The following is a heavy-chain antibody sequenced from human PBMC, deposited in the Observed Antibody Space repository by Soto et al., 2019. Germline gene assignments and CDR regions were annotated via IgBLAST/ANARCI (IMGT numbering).Heavy chain of an antibody. J-gene: IGHJ3*02. V-gene: IGHV4-30-4*01. CDR2: IYYSGST. CDR3: ARGAAMIGGAFDI. CDR1: GGSISSGDYY. Sequence: PSETLSLTCTVSGGSISSGDYYWSWIRQPPGKGREWIGYIYYSGSTYYNPSLKSRVTISVDTSKNQFSLKLSSVTAADTAVYYCARGAAMIGGAFDIWGQGTMVTVSS. D-gene: IGHD3-22*01.